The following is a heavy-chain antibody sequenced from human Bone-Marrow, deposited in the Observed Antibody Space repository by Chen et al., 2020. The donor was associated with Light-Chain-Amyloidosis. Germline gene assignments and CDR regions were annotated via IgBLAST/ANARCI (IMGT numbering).Heavy chain of an antibody. CDR2: IYPDDSDA. CDR3: ARRRDGYNFDY. V-gene: IGHV5-51*01. D-gene: IGHD5-12*01. CDR1: GYTFPNYW. Sequence: EVQLEQSGPEVKKPGESVKISCKGSGYTFPNYWIGWVRQMPGKGLEWMGVIYPDDSDARYSPSFEGQVTISADKSITTAYLQWGSLKASDTAMYYCARRRDGYNFDYWGQGTLVTVSS. J-gene: IGHJ4*02.